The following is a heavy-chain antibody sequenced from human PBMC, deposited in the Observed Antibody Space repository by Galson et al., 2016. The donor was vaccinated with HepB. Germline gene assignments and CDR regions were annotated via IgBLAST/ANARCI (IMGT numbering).Heavy chain of an antibody. D-gene: IGHD2-8*01. Sequence: SVKVSCKASGYSFTTYYIHWVRQAPGQGLEWMGVISPSGGSTNYAPKFQGTVTVTRDTSTSTVYMELRSVGSEDTAMYFCARGDLIQMVYERRHGLDVWGQGTTVTVSS. V-gene: IGHV1-46*01. CDR3: ARGDLIQMVYERRHGLDV. CDR2: ISPSGGST. J-gene: IGHJ6*02. CDR1: GYSFTTYY.